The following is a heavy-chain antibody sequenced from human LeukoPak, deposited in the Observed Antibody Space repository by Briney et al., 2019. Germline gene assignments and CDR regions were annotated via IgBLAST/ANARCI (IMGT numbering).Heavy chain of an antibody. CDR1: GFTYSSYA. CDR2: ISGSGGST. CDR3: AKDPYSSSTYFDY. Sequence: GGSLRLSCAASGFTYSSYAMSWARQAPGKGLEWVSAISGSGGSTYYADSVQGRFTISRDNSKNTLYLQMNSLRAEDTAIYYCAKDPYSSSTYFDYWGQGTLVIVSS. D-gene: IGHD6-6*01. J-gene: IGHJ4*02. V-gene: IGHV3-23*01.